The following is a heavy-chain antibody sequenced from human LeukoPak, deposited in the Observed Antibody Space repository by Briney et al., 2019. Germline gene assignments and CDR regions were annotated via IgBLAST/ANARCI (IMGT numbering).Heavy chain of an antibody. Sequence: GGSLRLSCAASGFTFSSYEMNWVRQAPGKGREWVSYISSSGSTIYYADSVKGRFTISRDYAKNSLYLQMNSLRAEDTAVYYCAREGGEWELLRTFDYWGQGTLVTVSS. V-gene: IGHV3-48*03. CDR1: GFTFSSYE. CDR3: AREGGEWELLRTFDY. CDR2: ISSSGSTI. J-gene: IGHJ4*02. D-gene: IGHD1-26*01.